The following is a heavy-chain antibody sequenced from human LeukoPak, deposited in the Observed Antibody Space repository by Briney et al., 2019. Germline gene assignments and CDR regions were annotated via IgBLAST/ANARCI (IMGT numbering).Heavy chain of an antibody. D-gene: IGHD3-3*01. CDR1: GFTFSSYG. J-gene: IGHJ6*02. Sequence: GGSLRLSCAASGFTFSSYGMHWVRQAPGKGLEGVAVIWYDGSNKYYADSVKGRFTISRDNSKNTLYLQMNSLRAEDTAVYYCARDGDYDFWSGYYGYYYYGMDVWGQGTTVTVSS. CDR3: ARDGDYDFWSGYYGYYYYGMDV. CDR2: IWYDGSNK. V-gene: IGHV3-33*01.